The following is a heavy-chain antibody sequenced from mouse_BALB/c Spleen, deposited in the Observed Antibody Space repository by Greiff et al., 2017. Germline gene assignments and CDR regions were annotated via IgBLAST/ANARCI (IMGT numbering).Heavy chain of an antibody. D-gene: IGHD3-2*01. CDR1: GYAFSSYW. CDR2: IYPGDGDT. Sequence: QVQLKESGAELVRPGSSVKISCEASGYAFSSYWMNWVKQRPGQGLEWIGQIYPGDGDTNYNGKFKGKATLTADKSSSTAYMQLSSLTSEDSAVYFCARMTARATLDYWGQGTTLTVSS. V-gene: IGHV1-80*01. J-gene: IGHJ2*01. CDR3: ARMTARATLDY.